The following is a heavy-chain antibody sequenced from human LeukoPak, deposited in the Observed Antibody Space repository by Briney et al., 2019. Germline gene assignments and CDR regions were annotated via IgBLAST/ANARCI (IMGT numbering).Heavy chain of an antibody. J-gene: IGHJ4*02. D-gene: IGHD5-12*01. V-gene: IGHV3-30*18. CDR3: AKDVKFSWPFYFDY. CDR1: GFTFSSYG. Sequence: PGGSLRLSCAASGFTFSSYGMSWVRQAPGKGLEWLAFVSYDGSKKYYSDSVKGRFTISRDNSKNTLFLQMNSLRAEDTAVYSCAKDVKFSWPFYFDYWGQGILVAVSS. CDR2: VSYDGSKK.